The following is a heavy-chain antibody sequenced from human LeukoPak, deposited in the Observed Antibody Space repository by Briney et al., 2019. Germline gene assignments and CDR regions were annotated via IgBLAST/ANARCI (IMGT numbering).Heavy chain of an antibody. CDR1: GGTLSSYA. Sequence: SVKVSCKASGGTLSSYAISWVRQAPGQGLEWMGGIIPIFGTANYAQKFQGRVTITADKSTSTAYMELSSLRSEDTAVYYCARVVSDAFDIWGQGTMVTVSS. J-gene: IGHJ3*02. CDR3: ARVVSDAFDI. CDR2: IIPIFGTA. V-gene: IGHV1-69*06.